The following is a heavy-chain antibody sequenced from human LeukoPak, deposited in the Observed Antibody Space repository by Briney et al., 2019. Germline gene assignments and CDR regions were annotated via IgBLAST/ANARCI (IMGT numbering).Heavy chain of an antibody. CDR3: AKDGAWLRFDD. D-gene: IGHD5-12*01. J-gene: IGHJ4*02. CDR2: ISPSGDIT. V-gene: IGHV3-23*01. CDR1: GFIFSSHG. Sequence: GGSLRLSCAASGFIFSSHGMNWVRQAPGKGLEWVSGISPSGDITYYADSVKGRFTISRDNSKNTVYLQMNNVRAEDTAVYYCAKDGAWLRFDDWGQGTLVTVSS.